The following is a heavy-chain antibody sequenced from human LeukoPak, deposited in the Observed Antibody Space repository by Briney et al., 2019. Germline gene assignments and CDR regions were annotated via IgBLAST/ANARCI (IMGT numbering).Heavy chain of an antibody. CDR3: AKVLMRSPLEWLLYAPLDY. Sequence: PGGSLRLSCAASGFTFSSYAMSWVRQAPGKGLEWVSAISGSGGSTYYADSVKGRFTISRDNSKNTLYLQMNSLRAEDTAVYYCAKVLMRSPLEWLLYAPLDYWGQGTLVTVSP. J-gene: IGHJ4*02. CDR1: GFTFSSYA. V-gene: IGHV3-23*01. D-gene: IGHD3-3*01. CDR2: ISGSGGST.